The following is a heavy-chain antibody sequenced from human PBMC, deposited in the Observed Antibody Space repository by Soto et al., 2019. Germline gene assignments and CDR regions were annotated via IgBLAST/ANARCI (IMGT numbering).Heavy chain of an antibody. CDR1: GFTFSSYS. V-gene: IGHV3-23*01. J-gene: IGHJ4*02. CDR3: AKGPFGMATSD. D-gene: IGHD3-16*01. Sequence: GGSLRLSCAASGFTFSSYSMSWVRQAPGKGLEWVSAIRGSGGSTYYADSVKGRFTISRDNAKNTLYLQMNSLRAEDTAVYYCAKGPFGMATSDWGQGTRVTVSS. CDR2: IRGSGGST.